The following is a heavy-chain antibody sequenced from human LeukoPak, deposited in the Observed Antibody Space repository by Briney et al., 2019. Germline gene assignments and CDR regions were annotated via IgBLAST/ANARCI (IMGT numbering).Heavy chain of an antibody. D-gene: IGHD2-15*01. J-gene: IGHJ4*02. V-gene: IGHV3-53*01. CDR3: AKTPSIDSFYYFDY. CDR2: IYSGGST. CDR1: GFTVSSNY. Sequence: GGSLRLSCAASGFTVSSNYMSWVRQAPGKGLEWVPVIYSGGSTYYADSVKGRFTISRDNSKNTLYLQMNSLRAEDTAVYYCAKTPSIDSFYYFDYWGQGTLVTVSS.